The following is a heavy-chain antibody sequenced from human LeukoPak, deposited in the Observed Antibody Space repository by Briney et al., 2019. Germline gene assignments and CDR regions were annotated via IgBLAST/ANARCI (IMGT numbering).Heavy chain of an antibody. CDR3: ARLSDPDYVHYGDYGMDV. Sequence: SETLSLTCSVSGGSISSSSYYWGWIRQPPGKGLEWIGSIYYSGSTYYNPSLKGRVTISVDTSKNQFSLKVSSVTAADTAVYYCARLSDPDYVHYGDYGMDVWGKGTTVTVSS. V-gene: IGHV4-39*01. D-gene: IGHD4-17*01. J-gene: IGHJ6*04. CDR1: GGSISSSSYY. CDR2: IYYSGST.